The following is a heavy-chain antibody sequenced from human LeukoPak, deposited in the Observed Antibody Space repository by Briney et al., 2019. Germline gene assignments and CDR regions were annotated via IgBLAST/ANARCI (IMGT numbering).Heavy chain of an antibody. Sequence: HPGGSLRLSCAASGFTFSSYAMSWVRQAPGKGLEWVSVISGSGDSTHYADSVKGRFTISRDNSKNTVYLQMNSLRAEDTAVYYCANEGPNFDYWGQGTLVTVSS. V-gene: IGHV3-23*01. CDR1: GFTFSSYA. CDR3: ANEGPNFDY. J-gene: IGHJ4*02. D-gene: IGHD2-8*01. CDR2: ISGSGDST.